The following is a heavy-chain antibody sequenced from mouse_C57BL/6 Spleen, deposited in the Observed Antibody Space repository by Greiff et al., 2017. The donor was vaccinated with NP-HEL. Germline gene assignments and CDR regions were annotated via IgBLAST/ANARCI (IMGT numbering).Heavy chain of an antibody. CDR3: ASLGPHWYFDV. V-gene: IGHV1-18*01. J-gene: IGHJ1*03. Sequence: EVKLVESGPELVKPGASVKIPCKASGYTFTDYNMDWVKQSHGKSLEWIGDINPNNGGTIYNQKFKGKATLTVDKSSSTAYMELRSLTSEDTAVYYCASLGPHWYFDVWGTGTTVTVSS. D-gene: IGHD4-1*01. CDR2: INPNNGGT. CDR1: GYTFTDYN.